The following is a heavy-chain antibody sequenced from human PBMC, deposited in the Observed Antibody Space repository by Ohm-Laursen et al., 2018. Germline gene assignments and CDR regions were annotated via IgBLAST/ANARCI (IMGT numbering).Heavy chain of an antibody. Sequence: SLRLSCAASGFTFDDFAMHWVRQAPGKGLEWVSGINWNSGLIAYADSVRGRFFISRDNAKNSLHLQMNSLRGEDTALYYCAKGAATVVTSLFDYWGQGTLVTVSS. V-gene: IGHV3-9*01. CDR2: INWNSGLI. CDR1: GFTFDDFA. D-gene: IGHD4-23*01. CDR3: AKGAATVVTSLFDY. J-gene: IGHJ4*02.